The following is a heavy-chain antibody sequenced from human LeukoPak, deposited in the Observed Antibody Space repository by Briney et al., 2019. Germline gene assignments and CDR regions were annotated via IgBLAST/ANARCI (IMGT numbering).Heavy chain of an antibody. CDR3: ARERLARIGELLDY. Sequence: GASVKVSFKASGYTFTSYGISWVRQAPGQGLEWMGWISAYNGNTNYAQKLQGRVTMTRDMSTSTVYMELSSLRSEDTAVYYCARERLARIGELLDYWGQGTLVTVSS. CDR1: GYTFTSYG. CDR2: ISAYNGNT. V-gene: IGHV1-18*01. J-gene: IGHJ4*02. D-gene: IGHD3-10*01.